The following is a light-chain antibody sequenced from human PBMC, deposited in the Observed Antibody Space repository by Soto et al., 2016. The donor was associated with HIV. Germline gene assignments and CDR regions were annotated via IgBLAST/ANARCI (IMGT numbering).Light chain of an antibody. Sequence: DIQLTQSPTSLSPFIRERVTITCRASQNIGTRLHWYQEKPGEAPKLLIYGATTLQSGVPSRFSGSGSGTDFTLTISSLQPEDFATYYCQQSYSTPYTFGQGTKLEIK. CDR2: GAT. CDR1: QNIGTR. J-gene: IGKJ2*01. CDR3: QQSYSTPYT. V-gene: IGKV1-39*01.